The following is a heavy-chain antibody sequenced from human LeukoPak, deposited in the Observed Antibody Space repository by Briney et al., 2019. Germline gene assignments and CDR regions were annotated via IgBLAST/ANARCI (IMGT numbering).Heavy chain of an antibody. V-gene: IGHV1-2*06. CDR2: INPNSGGT. D-gene: IGHD6-25*01. J-gene: IGHJ3*02. Sequence: ASVKASCKASGYTFTGYYMHWVRQAPGQGLEWMGRINPNSGGTNYAQKFQGRVTMTRDTSISTTYMELSRLRSDDTAVYYCARGRLDYDAFDIWGQGTMVTVSS. CDR3: ARGRLDYDAFDI. CDR1: GYTFTGYY.